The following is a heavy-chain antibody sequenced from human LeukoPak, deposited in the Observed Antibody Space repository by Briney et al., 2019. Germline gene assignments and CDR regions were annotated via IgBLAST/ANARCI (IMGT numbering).Heavy chain of an antibody. J-gene: IGHJ4*02. CDR3: ARDLASMVTFSFGY. V-gene: IGHV4-39*02. CDR2: IYRRRST. D-gene: IGHD5-18*01. Sequence: SETLSLTCTVSGGSLSRSPYYWGWIRQPPGKGLEWIGSIYRRRSTYYNPSVKSPVTISVDTSKNQFSLKLSSVTAADTAVYYCARDLASMVTFSFGYWGQGALPSVSS. CDR1: GGSLSRSPYY.